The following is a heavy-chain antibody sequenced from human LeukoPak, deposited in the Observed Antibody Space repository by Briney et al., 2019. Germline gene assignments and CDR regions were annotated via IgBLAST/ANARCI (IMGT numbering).Heavy chain of an antibody. CDR1: GGSISSYY. V-gene: IGHV4-4*07. Sequence: SETLSLTCTVSGGSISSYYWSWIRQPAGKGLEWIGRIYTSGSTNYNPSLKSRVTMSVDTSKNQFSLKLSSVTAADTAVYYCARDRGSSGYYYYGMDVWGQGTTVTVSS. CDR3: ARDRGSSGYYYYGMDV. CDR2: IYTSGST. J-gene: IGHJ6*02. D-gene: IGHD3-22*01.